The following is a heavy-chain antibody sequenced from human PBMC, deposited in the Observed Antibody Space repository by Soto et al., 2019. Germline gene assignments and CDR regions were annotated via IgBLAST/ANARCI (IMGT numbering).Heavy chain of an antibody. D-gene: IGHD2-21*02. CDR3: TRLYCGGDCDFDS. CDR2: IRDKANSYAT. Sequence: GGSLRLSCAASGFTFSGSAMHWVRQASGKGLEWVGRIRDKANSYATAYTASVKGRFTISRNDSKNTAYLQMNSLKTEDTAVYYCTRLYCGGDCDFDSWGQGTLVTVSS. J-gene: IGHJ4*02. V-gene: IGHV3-73*01. CDR1: GFTFSGSA.